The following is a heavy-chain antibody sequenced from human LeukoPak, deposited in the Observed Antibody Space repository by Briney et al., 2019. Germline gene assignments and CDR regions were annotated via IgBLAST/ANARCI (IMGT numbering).Heavy chain of an antibody. D-gene: IGHD6-25*01. CDR2: ISSGSSYI. CDR3: ARVLEAASFDY. CDR1: GFTFSSYT. J-gene: IGHJ4*02. V-gene: IGHV3-21*01. Sequence: GGSLRLSCAASGFTFSSYTMNWVRQAPGKGLEWVSIISSGSSYIHYADSVKGRFTISRDNAKNSLYLQMNSLRAEDTAVYYCARVLEAASFDYWGQGILVTVSS.